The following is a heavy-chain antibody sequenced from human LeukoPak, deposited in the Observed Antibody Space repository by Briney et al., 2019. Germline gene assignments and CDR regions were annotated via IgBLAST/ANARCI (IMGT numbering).Heavy chain of an antibody. V-gene: IGHV4-61*02. CDR1: GDSITTGNYY. CDR2: VYTSGAT. Sequence: SQTLSLTCTVSGDSITTGNYYWSWVRQPAGKGLEGIGRVYTSGATNSNPSRKNRVSISIDSSKNQFSLDLDSVTAADTAIYYCARGGSSWPIPPHWFDSWGPGVLVTVSS. CDR3: ARGGSSWPIPPHWFDS. D-gene: IGHD6-13*01. J-gene: IGHJ5*01.